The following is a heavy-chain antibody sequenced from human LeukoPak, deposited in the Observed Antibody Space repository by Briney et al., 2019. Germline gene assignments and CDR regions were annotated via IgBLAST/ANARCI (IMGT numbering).Heavy chain of an antibody. CDR3: ARVMRVGAVDY. J-gene: IGHJ4*02. CDR1: GFTFSNAW. CDR2: ISSSSSYI. V-gene: IGHV3-21*01. Sequence: GGSLRLSCAASGFTFSNAWMSWVRQAPGKGLEWVSSISSSSSYIYYADSVKGRFTISRDNAKNSLYLQMNSLRAEDTAVYYCARVMRVGAVDYWGQGTLVTVSS. D-gene: IGHD1-26*01.